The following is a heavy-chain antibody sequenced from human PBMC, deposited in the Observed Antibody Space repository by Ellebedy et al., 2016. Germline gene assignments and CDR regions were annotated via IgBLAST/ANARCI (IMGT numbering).Heavy chain of an antibody. Sequence: GSLRLXXTVSGGSVSSGSYYWSWIRQPPGKGLEWIGYFYYSGSTNYNPSLKSRVTISVDTSKNQFSLKLSSVTAADTAVYYCAREALVVVGIFDIWGQGTMVTVSS. CDR1: GGSVSSGSYY. CDR2: FYYSGST. CDR3: AREALVVVGIFDI. V-gene: IGHV4-61*01. D-gene: IGHD2-21*01. J-gene: IGHJ3*02.